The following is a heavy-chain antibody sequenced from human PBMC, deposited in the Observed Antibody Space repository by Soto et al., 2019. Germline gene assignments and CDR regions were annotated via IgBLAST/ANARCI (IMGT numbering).Heavy chain of an antibody. V-gene: IGHV4-34*01. J-gene: IGHJ5*02. CDR3: ARVRGGYDFWSGYPP. CDR1: GGSFSGYY. Sequence: PSETLSLTCAVYGGSFSGYYWSWIRQPPGKGLEWIGEINHSGSTNYNPSLKSRVTISVDTSKNQFSLKLSSVTAADTAVYYCARVRGGYDFWSGYPPWGQGTLVTVSS. D-gene: IGHD3-3*01. CDR2: INHSGST.